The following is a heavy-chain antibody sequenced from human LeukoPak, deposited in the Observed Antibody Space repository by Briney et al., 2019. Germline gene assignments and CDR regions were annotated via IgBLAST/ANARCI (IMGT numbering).Heavy chain of an antibody. CDR2: INPNSGAT. D-gene: IGHD3-10*01. J-gene: IGHJ4*02. CDR1: GYILTDYY. Sequence: ASVKVSCKASGYILTDYYMHWVRQAPGQGLEWMGWINPNSGATHYAQKFQGRVTMTRDTSISTACMELSSLRSDDTAVYYCSVPLRFGELLSTDWGQGTLVTVSS. CDR3: SVPLRFGELLSTD. V-gene: IGHV1-2*02.